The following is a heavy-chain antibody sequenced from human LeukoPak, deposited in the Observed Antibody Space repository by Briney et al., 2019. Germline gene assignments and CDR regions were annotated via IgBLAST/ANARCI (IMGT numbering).Heavy chain of an antibody. J-gene: IGHJ5*02. D-gene: IGHD2-2*01. CDR3: ARDMGEYCSSTSCYNWFDP. V-gene: IGHV4-59*12. CDR1: GGSISSYY. Sequence: PSETLSLTCTVSGGSISSYYWTWIRQPPGKGLEWIGYIYYSGSTNYNPSLKSRVTISVDTSKNQFSLKLSSVTAADTAVYYCARDMGEYCSSTSCYNWFDPWGQGTLVTVSS. CDR2: IYYSGST.